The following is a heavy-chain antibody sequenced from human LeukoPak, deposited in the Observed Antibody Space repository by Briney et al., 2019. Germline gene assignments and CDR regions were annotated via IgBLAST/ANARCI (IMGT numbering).Heavy chain of an antibody. D-gene: IGHD3-9*01. J-gene: IGHJ6*02. CDR2: INPDSGGT. CDR3: ARDRYDILTGSNYYYGMDV. V-gene: IGHV1-2*02. Sequence: ASVKVSCKASRYTFIGYYMHWVRQAPGQGLEWMGWINPDSGGTNYAQKFQGRVTMTRDTSTSTVYMELSSLRSEDRAVYYCARDRYDILTGSNYYYGMDVWGQGTTVTVSS. CDR1: RYTFIGYY.